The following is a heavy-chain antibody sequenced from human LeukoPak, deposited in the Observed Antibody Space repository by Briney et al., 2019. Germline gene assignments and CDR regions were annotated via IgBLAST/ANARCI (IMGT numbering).Heavy chain of an antibody. CDR2: INHSGST. Sequence: PSETLSLTCAVYGGSFSGYDWSWIRQPPGKGLERIGEINHSGSTNYNLSLKSRVTISVDTSKNQFSLKLSSVTAADTAVYYCARGSTVVPDSYDYWGQGTLVTVSS. J-gene: IGHJ4*02. V-gene: IGHV4-34*01. CDR1: GGSFSGYD. CDR3: ARGSTVVPDSYDY. D-gene: IGHD4-23*01.